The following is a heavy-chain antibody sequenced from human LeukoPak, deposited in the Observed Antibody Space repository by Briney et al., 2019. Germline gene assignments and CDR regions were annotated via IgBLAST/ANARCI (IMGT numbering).Heavy chain of an antibody. J-gene: IGHJ4*02. CDR1: GGSFSGYY. CDR2: INHSGSA. Sequence: PSETLSLTCAVYGGSFSGYYWSWLRQPPGKGLEWIGEINHSGSANYNPSLKSRVTISIDTSKNQFSLTLSSVAAADTAVYYCARRATNSRLSMVRGVIVAANNHHFDYWGQGTLVTVSS. D-gene: IGHD3-10*01. CDR3: ARRATNSRLSMVRGVIVAANNHHFDY. V-gene: IGHV4-34*01.